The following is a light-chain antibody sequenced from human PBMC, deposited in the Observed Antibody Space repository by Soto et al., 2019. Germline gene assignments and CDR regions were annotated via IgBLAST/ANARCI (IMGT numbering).Light chain of an antibody. CDR1: SNDVGGYNF. Sequence: ALTQPRSVSGSPGQSVTISCTGTSNDVGGYNFVSWYQQHPDKAPKLMIYDVDKRPSGVPDRFSGSKSGNMASLTISGLQAEDEADYYCCSYAGSYTYVFGTGTKVTVL. V-gene: IGLV2-11*01. J-gene: IGLJ1*01. CDR2: DVD. CDR3: CSYAGSYTYV.